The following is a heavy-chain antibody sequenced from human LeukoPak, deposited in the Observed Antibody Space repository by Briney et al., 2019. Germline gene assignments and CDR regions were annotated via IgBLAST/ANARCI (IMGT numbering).Heavy chain of an antibody. CDR3: ARLRPQDAFDI. Sequence: KDGESLKISCEDSGYTYTSYWIGWVRQMPGKGLEWMGNIYPGDSDTRYSPSFQGQVTISADKSISTAYLQWNSLKASDTAMYYCARLRPQDAFDIWGQGTMVSVSS. CDR2: IYPGDSDT. V-gene: IGHV5-51*01. CDR1: GYTYTSYW. J-gene: IGHJ3*02.